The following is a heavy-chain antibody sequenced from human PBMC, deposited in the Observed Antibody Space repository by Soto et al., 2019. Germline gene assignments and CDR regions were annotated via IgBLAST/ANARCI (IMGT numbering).Heavy chain of an antibody. CDR2: IIPIFGTA. CDR3: ARDHTDYGGNLCYYFDY. Sequence: SVKVSCKASGGTFSSYAISWVRQAPGQGLEWMGGIIPIFGTANYAQKFQGRVTITADESTSTAYMELSSLRSEDTAVYYCARDHTDYGGNLCYYFDYWGQGTMVTVSS. J-gene: IGHJ4*02. V-gene: IGHV1-69*13. CDR1: GGTFSSYA. D-gene: IGHD4-17*01.